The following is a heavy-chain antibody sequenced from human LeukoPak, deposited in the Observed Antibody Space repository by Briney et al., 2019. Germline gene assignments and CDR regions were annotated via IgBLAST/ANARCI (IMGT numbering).Heavy chain of an antibody. CDR3: ARDGGGGGSSLHFVLPGTVDY. J-gene: IGHJ4*02. CDR1: GFTLSSYA. CDR2: ISYDGSNK. D-gene: IGHD6-6*01. V-gene: IGHV3-30-3*01. Sequence: GGSLRLSCAASGFTLSSYAMHWVRQAPGKGLEWVAVISYDGSNKYYADSVKGRFSISRDNSKNTLYLQMNSLRAEDTAVYYCARDGGGGGSSLHFVLPGTVDYWGQGTLITVSS.